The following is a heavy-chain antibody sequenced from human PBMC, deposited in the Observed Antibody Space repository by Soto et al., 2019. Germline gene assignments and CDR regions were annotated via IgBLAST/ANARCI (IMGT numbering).Heavy chain of an antibody. CDR2: ISGRGTST. D-gene: IGHD2-15*01. J-gene: IGHJ4*02. CDR1: GFAFNNFA. CDR3: ARGQGGFCTSGSCYFVY. V-gene: IGHV3-23*01. Sequence: EVQFLESGGGLAQHGGTLRLSCAASGFAFNNFAMTWVRQAPGKGLEWVSGISGRGTSTYYADSVKGRFTISRDNSKSVVYLEMNSLRTEDTAVYYCARGQGGFCTSGSCYFVYWGQGSLVTVTS.